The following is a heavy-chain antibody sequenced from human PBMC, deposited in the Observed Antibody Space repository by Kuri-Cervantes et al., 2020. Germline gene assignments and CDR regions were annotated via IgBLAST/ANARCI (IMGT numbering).Heavy chain of an antibody. V-gene: IGHV4-34*01. Sequence: AESLSLSCAVSGGSFSGYYRSWIRQPPGKGLEWIGEINHSGSTNYNASIKSRVTISVDTSKNQFSLKLSSVTAADTAVYYCARVPAYWSSTSCPRTSYMDVWGKGTTVTVSS. J-gene: IGHJ6*03. CDR2: INHSGST. CDR3: ARVPAYWSSTSCPRTSYMDV. D-gene: IGHD2-2*01. CDR1: GGSFSGYY.